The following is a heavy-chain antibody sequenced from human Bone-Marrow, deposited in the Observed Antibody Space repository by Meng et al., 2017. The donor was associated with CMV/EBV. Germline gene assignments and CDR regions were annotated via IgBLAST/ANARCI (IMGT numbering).Heavy chain of an antibody. J-gene: IGHJ4*02. V-gene: IGHV3-48*03. Sequence: GESLKISCAASGFTFSSYEMNWVRQAPGKGLEWVSYISSSGSTIYYADSVKGRFTISRDNAKNSLYLQMNSLRAEDTAVYYCARRSRDGYNYDYFDYWGQGTLVTVSS. D-gene: IGHD5-24*01. CDR3: ARRSRDGYNYDYFDY. CDR1: GFTFSSYE. CDR2: ISSSGSTI.